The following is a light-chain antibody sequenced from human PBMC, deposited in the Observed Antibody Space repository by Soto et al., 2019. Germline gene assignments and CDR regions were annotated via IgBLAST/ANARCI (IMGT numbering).Light chain of an antibody. Sequence: QSVLTQPASVSGSPGQSITISCIGTSSDIGRYNYVSWYQQYPGKAPKFIIYDVSNRPSGVSNRFSGSKSGNTASLTISGLQAEDEADHYCSSYISSSTYVFGTGTKVTVL. V-gene: IGLV2-14*01. J-gene: IGLJ1*01. CDR1: SSDIGRYNY. CDR2: DVS. CDR3: SSYISSSTYV.